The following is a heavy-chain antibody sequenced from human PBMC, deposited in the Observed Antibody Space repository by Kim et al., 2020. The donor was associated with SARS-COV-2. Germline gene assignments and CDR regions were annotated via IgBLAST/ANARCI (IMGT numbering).Heavy chain of an antibody. CDR1: GYTFTSYD. CDR2: MNPNSGNT. J-gene: IGHJ5*02. CDR3: ARTPTSYGSGSYTWFDP. V-gene: IGHV1-8*01. Sequence: ASVKVSCKASGYTFTSYDINWVRQATGQGLEWMGWMNPNSGNTGYAQKFQGRVTMTRNTSISTAYMELSSLRSEDTAVYYCARTPTSYGSGSYTWFDPWGQGTLVTVSS. D-gene: IGHD3-10*01.